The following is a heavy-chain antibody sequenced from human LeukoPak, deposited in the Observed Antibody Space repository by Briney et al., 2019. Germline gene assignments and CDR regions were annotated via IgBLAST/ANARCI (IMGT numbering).Heavy chain of an antibody. J-gene: IGHJ3*02. Sequence: GGSLRLSCAASGFTFSSYGMHWVRQAPGKGLEWVAFIRYDGSNKYYADSVKGRFTISRDNSKNTLYLQMNSLRAEDTAVYYCAKDWGQPLGGPDAFDIWGQGTMVTVSS. CDR1: GFTFSSYG. V-gene: IGHV3-30*02. CDR2: IRYDGSNK. D-gene: IGHD7-27*01. CDR3: AKDWGQPLGGPDAFDI.